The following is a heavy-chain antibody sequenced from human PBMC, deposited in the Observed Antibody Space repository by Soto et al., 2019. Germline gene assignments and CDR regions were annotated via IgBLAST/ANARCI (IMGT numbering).Heavy chain of an antibody. V-gene: IGHV1-18*01. Sequence: QAHLVQSGAEVKKPGASVQVSCKSSGYNFTRFGISWVRQAPGQGLEWMGWISTYNGNTNYAQRLQGRVTMTTDTSTNTAHMELRSLRSDDTAVYYCARLYIVGTTMSYGMDVWGQGTTVTVSS. CDR1: GYNFTRFG. CDR3: ARLYIVGTTMSYGMDV. CDR2: ISTYNGNT. J-gene: IGHJ6*02. D-gene: IGHD1-26*01.